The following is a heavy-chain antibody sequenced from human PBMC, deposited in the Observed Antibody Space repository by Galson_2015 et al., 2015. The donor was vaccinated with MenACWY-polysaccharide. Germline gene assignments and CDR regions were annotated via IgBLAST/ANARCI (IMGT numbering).Heavy chain of an antibody. CDR1: GFTFSSYW. CDR2: IKQDGSQK. D-gene: IGHD2-2*01. Sequence: SLRLSCAASGFTFSSYWMSWVRQAPGKGLELVANIKQDGSQKYYVDSVKGRFTISRDNAKDSLYLQMNSLRAEDTAIYYCARDCSNARCYADFWGQGTLVTDSS. V-gene: IGHV3-7*01. CDR3: ARDCSNARCYADF. J-gene: IGHJ4*02.